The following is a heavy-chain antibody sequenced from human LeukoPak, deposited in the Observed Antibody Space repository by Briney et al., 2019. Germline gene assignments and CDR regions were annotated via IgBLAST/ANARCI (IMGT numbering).Heavy chain of an antibody. CDR3: ARGPAPLDY. CDR1: GGSISSYY. V-gene: IGHV4-59*01. CDR2: FYYSGST. J-gene: IGHJ4*02. Sequence: SETLSLTCTISGGSISSYYWSWIRQRPGKGLEWIGYFYYSGSTNYNPSLKSRVTISVDTSKNQFSLKLSSVTAADTAVYYCARGPAPLDYWGQGTLVTYSS. D-gene: IGHD2-2*01.